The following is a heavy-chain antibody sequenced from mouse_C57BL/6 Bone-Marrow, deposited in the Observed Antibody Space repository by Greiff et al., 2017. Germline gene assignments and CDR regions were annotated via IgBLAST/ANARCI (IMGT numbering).Heavy chain of an antibody. V-gene: IGHV1-39*01. CDR1: GYSFTDYN. CDR3: ARGYDYDYAMDY. CDR2: INPNYGTT. D-gene: IGHD2-4*01. Sequence: VQLQQSGPELVKPGASVKISCKASGYSFTDYNMNWVKQSNGKSLEWIGVINPNYGTTSYNQKFKGKATLTVAQSSSTAYMQLNGLTSLDSAVYYCARGYDYDYAMDYWGQGTSVTVSS. J-gene: IGHJ4*01.